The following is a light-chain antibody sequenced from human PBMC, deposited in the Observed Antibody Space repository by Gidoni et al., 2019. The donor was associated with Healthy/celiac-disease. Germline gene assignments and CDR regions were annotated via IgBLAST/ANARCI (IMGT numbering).Light chain of an antibody. J-gene: IGKJ1*01. CDR2: GAS. V-gene: IGKV3-15*01. CDR1: QSVSSN. CDR3: QQYNNWPRT. Sequence: EIVMTQSPATLSVSPGESATLSCRASQSVSSNLAWYQQKPGQAPRLLIDGASTRATGIPARFSGSGSGTESPLTISRLQSEDLAVYFCQQYNNWPRTFGQGTKVEIK.